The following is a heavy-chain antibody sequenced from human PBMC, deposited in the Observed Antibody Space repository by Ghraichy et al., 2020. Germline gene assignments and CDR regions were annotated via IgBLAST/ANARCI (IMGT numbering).Heavy chain of an antibody. CDR1: GFTFSNYT. CDR2: ISYDGSNK. J-gene: IGHJ4*02. CDR3: ARPPSGGDGYNSYFDY. D-gene: IGHD5-24*01. Sequence: GGSLRLSCAASGFTFSNYTMYWVRQAPGKGLEWVAVISYDGSNKYYADSVKGRFTISRDNSKNTLYLQMSSLRPEDTAVYYCARPPSGGDGYNSYFDYWGQGTLVTISS. V-gene: IGHV3-30-3*01.